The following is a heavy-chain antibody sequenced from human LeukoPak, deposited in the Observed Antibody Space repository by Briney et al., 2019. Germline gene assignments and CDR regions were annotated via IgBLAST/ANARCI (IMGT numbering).Heavy chain of an antibody. CDR2: ISWNSGSI. J-gene: IGHJ4*02. D-gene: IGHD6-6*01. CDR3: AKDISSSPSGNIDY. Sequence: PGGSLRLSCAPSGFTFDDYAMHWVRQAPGKGLEWVSGISWNSGSIGYADSVKGRFTISRDNAKNSLYLQMNSLRAEDMALYYCAKDISSSPSGNIDYWGQGTLVTVSS. CDR1: GFTFDDYA. V-gene: IGHV3-9*03.